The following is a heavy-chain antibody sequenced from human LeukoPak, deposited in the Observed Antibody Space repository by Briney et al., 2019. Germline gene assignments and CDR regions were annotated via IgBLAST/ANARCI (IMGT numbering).Heavy chain of an antibody. Sequence: PGGSLRLSCAASGFTFSNYEMNWVRQAPGKGLEWVSYITSSGNTIYYSNSVKGRFTICRDNAKNSLYLQMNSLRAEDTAVYYCARGSPGYWGQGTLVTVSS. CDR2: ITSSGNTI. V-gene: IGHV3-48*03. CDR1: GFTFSNYE. CDR3: ARGSPGY. J-gene: IGHJ4*02.